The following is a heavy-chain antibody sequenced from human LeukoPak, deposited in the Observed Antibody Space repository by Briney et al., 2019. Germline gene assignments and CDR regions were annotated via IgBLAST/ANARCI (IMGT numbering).Heavy chain of an antibody. CDR3: ASPYCSGGSCYYYYYYMDV. CDR2: ISAYNGNT. D-gene: IGHD2-15*01. CDR1: GYTFTSYG. Sequence: ASVKASCKASGYTFTSYGISWVRQAPGQGLEWMGWISAYNGNTNYAQKFQGRVTITADESTSTAYMELSSLRSEDTAVYYCASPYCSGGSCYYYYYYMDVWGKGTTVTVSS. V-gene: IGHV1-18*01. J-gene: IGHJ6*03.